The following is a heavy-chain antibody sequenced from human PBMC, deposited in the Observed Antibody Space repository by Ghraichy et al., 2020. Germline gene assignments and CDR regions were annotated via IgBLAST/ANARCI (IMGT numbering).Heavy chain of an antibody. CDR1: GGSFSGYY. CDR2: INHSGST. CDR3: ARGGGIVVVPAAWGRYYGMDV. D-gene: IGHD2-2*01. Sequence: SETLSLTCAVYGGSFSGYYWIWIRQPPGKGLEWIGEINHSGSTNYNPSLKSRVTISVDTSKNQFSLKLSSVTAADTAVYYCARGGGIVVVPAAWGRYYGMDVWGQGTTVTVSS. V-gene: IGHV4-34*01. J-gene: IGHJ6*02.